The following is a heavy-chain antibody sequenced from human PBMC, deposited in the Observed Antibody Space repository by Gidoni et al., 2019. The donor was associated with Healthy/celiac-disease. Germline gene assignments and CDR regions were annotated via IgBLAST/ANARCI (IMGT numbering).Heavy chain of an antibody. J-gene: IGHJ4*02. V-gene: IGHV2-26*01. D-gene: IGHD1-26*01. CDR1: GFPLSNARMG. Sequence: QVTLKESGPVLVKPTGTLTLTCTVSGFPLSNARMGVSWSRQPPGKALEWLAHIFSNDEKSYSTSLKSRLTISKDTSKSQVVLTMTNMDPVDTATYYCARIGWELLPDYWGQGTLVTVSS. CDR3: ARIGWELLPDY. CDR2: IFSNDEK.